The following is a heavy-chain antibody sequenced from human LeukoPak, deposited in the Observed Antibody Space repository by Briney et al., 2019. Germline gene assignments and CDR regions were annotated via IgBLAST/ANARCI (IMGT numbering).Heavy chain of an antibody. CDR3: AKGWTLGASRGDYFDY. CDR2: IYYSGST. CDR1: GGSISTYY. Sequence: SETLSLTCTVSGGSISTYYWSWIRQPPGKGLEWIGYIYYSGSTKYNPSLKSRVTISVDTSKNQFSLKLSSVTAADTAVYFCAKGWTLGASRGDYFDYWGQGTQVTVSS. V-gene: IGHV4-59*01. J-gene: IGHJ4*02. D-gene: IGHD1-26*01.